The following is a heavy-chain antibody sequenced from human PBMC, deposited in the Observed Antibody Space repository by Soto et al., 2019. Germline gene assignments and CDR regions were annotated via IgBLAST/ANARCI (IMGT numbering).Heavy chain of an antibody. CDR3: ARWPPLEPRFDY. CDR2: IYYSGIT. D-gene: IGHD1-1*01. V-gene: IGHV4-31*03. CDR1: SGSISSGGYY. J-gene: IGHJ4*02. Sequence: QVQLQESGPGLVKPSQTLSLTCTVSSGSISSGGYYWSWIRQHPGKGLEWIGYIYYSGITYYNPSLKSRVTISVDTSKNQFSLKLSSVTAADTAVYYCARWPPLEPRFDYWGQGTLVTVSS.